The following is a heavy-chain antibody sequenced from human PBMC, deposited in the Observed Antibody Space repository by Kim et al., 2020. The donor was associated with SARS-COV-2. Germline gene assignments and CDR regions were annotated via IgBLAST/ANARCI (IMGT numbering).Heavy chain of an antibody. CDR3: AKDSPITGDFGY. V-gene: IGHV3-30*18. CDR2: ISYDGGNK. CDR1: GFTFSSFG. Sequence: GGSLRLSCAASGFTFSSFGMHWVRQAPGKGLEWVAVISYDGGNKYYADSVKGRFTISRDNSKNTLYLQMNSLRAEDTAVYYCAKDSPITGDFGYWGQGTLVTVSS. D-gene: IGHD7-27*01. J-gene: IGHJ4*02.